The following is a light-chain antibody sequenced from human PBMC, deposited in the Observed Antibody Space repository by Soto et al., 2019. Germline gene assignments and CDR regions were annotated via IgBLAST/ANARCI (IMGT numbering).Light chain of an antibody. CDR3: SSYAASNNLGV. J-gene: IGLJ2*01. CDR2: EVS. CDR1: SSDVGGYNY. V-gene: IGLV2-8*01. Sequence: QSALTQPPSASGSPGQSVTISCIGTSSDVGGYNYVSWYQQHPGEAPKLMIYEVSKRPSGVPDRFSGSKSGNTASLTVSGLQAEDGADYYCSSYAASNNLGVFGGGTKLTVL.